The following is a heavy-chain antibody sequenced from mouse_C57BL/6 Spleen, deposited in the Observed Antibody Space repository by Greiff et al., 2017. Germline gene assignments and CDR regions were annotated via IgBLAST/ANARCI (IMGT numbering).Heavy chain of an antibody. J-gene: IGHJ2*01. Sequence: EVMLVESGGGLVKPGGSLKLSCAASGFTFSSYAMSWVRQTPEKRLEWVATISDGGSYTYYPDNVKGRFTISRDNAKNNLYLQMSHLKSEDTAMYYCARGANSDYWSQGTTLTVST. CDR3: ARGANSDY. V-gene: IGHV5-4*03. CDR2: ISDGGSYT. CDR1: GFTFSSYA.